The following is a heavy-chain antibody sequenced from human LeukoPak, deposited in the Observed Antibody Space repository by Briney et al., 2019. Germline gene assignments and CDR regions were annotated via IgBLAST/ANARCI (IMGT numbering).Heavy chain of an antibody. J-gene: IGHJ4*02. V-gene: IGHV3-33*01. CDR2: IWYDGSNK. CDR1: GFTFSSYG. CDR3: AREGRYCSSTSCYAREMFFDY. D-gene: IGHD2-2*01. Sequence: GGSLRLSCAASGFTFSSYGMHWVRQAPGKGLERVAVIWYDGSNKYYADSVKGRFTISRDNSKNTLYLQMNSLRAEDTAVYYCAREGRYCSSTSCYAREMFFDYWGQGTLVTVSS.